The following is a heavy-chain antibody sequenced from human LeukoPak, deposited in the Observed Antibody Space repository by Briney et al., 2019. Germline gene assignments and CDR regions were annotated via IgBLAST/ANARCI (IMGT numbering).Heavy chain of an antibody. V-gene: IGHV1-69*06. D-gene: IGHD2-15*01. Sequence: ASVKVSCKASGGTFSSYAISWVRQAPGQGLEWMGGIIPIFGTANYAQKFQGRVTITADKSTSTAYMELSSLRSEDTAVYYCARDGLAAATLHWCFDLWGRGTLVTVS. CDR3: ARDGLAAATLHWCFDL. CDR1: GGTFSSYA. CDR2: IIPIFGTA. J-gene: IGHJ2*01.